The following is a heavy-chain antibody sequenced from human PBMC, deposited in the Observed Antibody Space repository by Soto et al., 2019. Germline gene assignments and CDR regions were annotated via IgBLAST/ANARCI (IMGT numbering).Heavy chain of an antibody. CDR2: IYYSGST. J-gene: IGHJ4*02. D-gene: IGHD1-7*01. Sequence: SETRSLTCTVSGGSISSYYWSWIRQPPGKGLEWIGYIYYSGSTNYNPSLKSRVTISVDTSKNQFSLKLSSVTAADTAVYYCARGQLELLGFDYWGQGTLVTVSS. V-gene: IGHV4-59*01. CDR1: GGSISSYY. CDR3: ARGQLELLGFDY.